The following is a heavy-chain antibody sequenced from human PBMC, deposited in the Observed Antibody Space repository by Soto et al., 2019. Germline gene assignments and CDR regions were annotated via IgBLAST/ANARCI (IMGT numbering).Heavy chain of an antibody. D-gene: IGHD6-6*01. J-gene: IGHJ6*03. CDR2: INHSGST. CDR3: ARGGIAARPGRNHYYYMDV. Sequence: SETLSLTCAVYGGSFSGYYWSWIRQPPGKGLEWIGEINHSGSTNYNPSLKSRVTISVDTSKNQFSLKLSSVTAADTAVYYCARGGIAARPGRNHYYYMDVWGKGTTVTVSS. V-gene: IGHV4-34*01. CDR1: GGSFSGYY.